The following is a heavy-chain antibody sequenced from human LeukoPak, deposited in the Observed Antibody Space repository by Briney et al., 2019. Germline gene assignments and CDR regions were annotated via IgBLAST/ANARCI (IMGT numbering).Heavy chain of an antibody. V-gene: IGHV3-23*01. J-gene: IGHJ4*02. CDR1: GITLSNYG. D-gene: IGHD3-22*01. Sequence: GGSLRLSSAVSGITLSNYGMSWVRQAPGKGLEWVAGISDSGGRTNYADSVKGRFTISRDNPKNTLYLQMNSLRAEDTAVYFCAKRGVVIRVILVGFHKEAYYFDSWGQGALVTVSS. CDR2: ISDSGGRT. CDR3: AKRGVVIRVILVGFHKEAYYFDS.